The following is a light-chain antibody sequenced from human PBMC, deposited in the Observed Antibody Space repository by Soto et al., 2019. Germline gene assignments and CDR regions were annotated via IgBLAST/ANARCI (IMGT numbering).Light chain of an antibody. J-gene: IGLJ2*01. CDR2: TNT. Sequence: QSVLPQPPSLSGAPGPRFTISCTGSSSNIGAGYDVHWYQQLPVTAPQLLIYTNTNRPSAVPARFSGSKSSNSGSLAISGTQAGDAGSYSGQSNDSRLTEVCGGVTKMTVL. CDR3: QSNDSRLTEV. V-gene: IGLV1-40*01. CDR1: SSNIGAGYD.